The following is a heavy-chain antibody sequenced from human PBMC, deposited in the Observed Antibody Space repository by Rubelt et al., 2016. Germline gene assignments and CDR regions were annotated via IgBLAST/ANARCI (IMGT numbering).Heavy chain of an antibody. CDR1: GYTFTSYG. CDR2: VSAYNGNT. Sequence: QVQLVQSGAEVKKPGASVKVSCKASGYTFTSYGISWVRQAPGQGLEWMGWVSAYNGNTNNAHKRRGRVTMTPATSPSTAYMGLRSLRADDTAVYYCARCRRAGGAVAGTWDYWGQGTLVTVSS. D-gene: IGHD6-19*01. J-gene: IGHJ4*02. V-gene: IGHV1-18*01. CDR3: ARCRRAGGAVAGTWDY.